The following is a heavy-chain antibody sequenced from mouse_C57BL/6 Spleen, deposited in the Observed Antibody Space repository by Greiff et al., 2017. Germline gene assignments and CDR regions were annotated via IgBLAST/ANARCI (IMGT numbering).Heavy chain of an antibody. CDR3: AREGGYFDY. CDR2: IYPSDSET. J-gene: IGHJ2*01. Sequence: VQLQQPGAELVRPGSSVKLSCKASGYTFTSYWLDWVKQRPGQGLEWIGNIYPSDSETHYNQKFKDKATLTVDKSSSTAYMQRSSLTSEDSAVYYCAREGGYFDYWGQGTTLTVSS. CDR1: GYTFTSYW. V-gene: IGHV1-61*01.